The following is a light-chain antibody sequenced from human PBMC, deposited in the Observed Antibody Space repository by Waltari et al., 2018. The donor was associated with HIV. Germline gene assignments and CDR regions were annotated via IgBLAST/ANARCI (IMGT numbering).Light chain of an antibody. V-gene: IGLV3-25*03. J-gene: IGLJ1*01. Sequence: SFELTQPLSMSVSPGPTARIPCPGDVLPNQYVHWYQQRAGQAPVLLIYKDNERPSGIPERFSGSSSGTTVTLTISGVQAEDEADYYCLSTDITGTSYVFGSGTKVTVI. CDR1: VLPNQY. CDR3: LSTDITGTSYV. CDR2: KDN.